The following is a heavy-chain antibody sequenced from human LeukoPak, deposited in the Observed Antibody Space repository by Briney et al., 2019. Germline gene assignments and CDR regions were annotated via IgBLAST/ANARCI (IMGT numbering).Heavy chain of an antibody. CDR2: IYYSGST. D-gene: IGHD3-10*01. CDR1: GDSISSYY. Sequence: PSETLSLTCTVSGDSISSYYWSWIRQPPGKGLEWIGYIYYSGSTKYNPSLKSRVTMSLDTSKSQLSLKLNSVTAAETGVYYCARDRHSGSRSSFYLGMDVWGQGTTVTVSS. J-gene: IGHJ6*02. CDR3: ARDRHSGSRSSFYLGMDV. V-gene: IGHV4-59*01.